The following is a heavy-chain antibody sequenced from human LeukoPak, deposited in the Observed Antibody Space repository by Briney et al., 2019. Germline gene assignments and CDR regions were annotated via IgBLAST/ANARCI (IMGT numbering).Heavy chain of an antibody. CDR3: ARAPPLYSGYDLAPHLELDY. J-gene: IGHJ4*02. CDR2: IGTAGDT. CDR1: GFTFSSYD. Sequence: GGSLRLSCAASGFTFSSYDMHWVRQATGKGLEWVSAIGTAGDTYYPGSVKGRFTISRENAKNSLYLQMNSLRAGDTAVYYCARAPPLYSGYDLAPHLELDYWGQGTLVTVSS. V-gene: IGHV3-13*01. D-gene: IGHD5-12*01.